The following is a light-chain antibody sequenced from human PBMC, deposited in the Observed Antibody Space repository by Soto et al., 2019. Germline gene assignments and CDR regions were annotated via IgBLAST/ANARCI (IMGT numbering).Light chain of an antibody. CDR3: MQALQSRT. CDR2: LGS. Sequence: DIVMTQSPLSLPVTPGEPASISCRSSQSLLYSNGYNYLDWYVQKPGQAPQLLIYLGSNRASGVPERISGSGSGTDFTLKISRVEAEDVGVYYCMQALQSRTFGQGTKVEIK. V-gene: IGKV2-28*01. J-gene: IGKJ1*01. CDR1: QSLLYSNGYNY.